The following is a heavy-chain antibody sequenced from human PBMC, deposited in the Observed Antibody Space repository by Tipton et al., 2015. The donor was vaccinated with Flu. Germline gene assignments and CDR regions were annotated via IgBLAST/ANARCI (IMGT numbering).Heavy chain of an antibody. J-gene: IGHJ4*02. V-gene: IGHV3-33*01. CDR2: IWYDGSNE. CDR1: GFSFSNHG. CDR3: ATTTWGSSGQYEDC. D-gene: IGHD6-19*01. Sequence: SLRLFCAASGFSFSNHGMHWVRQAPGKGLEWVAVIWYDGSNEYYADSVKGRFIISRDNSKNTLYLQMNSLRPEDTAVYYCATTTWGSSGQYEDCWAQGNLVSVSS.